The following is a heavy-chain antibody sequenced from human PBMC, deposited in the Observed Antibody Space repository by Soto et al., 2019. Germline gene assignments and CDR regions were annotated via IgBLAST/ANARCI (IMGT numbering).Heavy chain of an antibody. CDR1: GGSISSSNW. J-gene: IGHJ6*02. Sequence: QVQLQESGPGLVKPSGTLSLTCAVSGGSISSSNWWSWVRQPPGKGLEWIGEIYHSGSTNYNPSLRSRVTISVDKSKNQCSLKLSSVTAAATAVYYCARVSGGYYCGMDVWGQGTTVTVSS. V-gene: IGHV4-4*02. D-gene: IGHD1-26*01. CDR3: ARVSGGYYCGMDV. CDR2: IYHSGST.